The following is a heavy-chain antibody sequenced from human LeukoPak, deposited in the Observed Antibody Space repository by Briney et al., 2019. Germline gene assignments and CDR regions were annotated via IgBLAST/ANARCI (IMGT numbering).Heavy chain of an antibody. CDR1: GGSFSGYY. D-gene: IGHD4-17*01. CDR2: INHSGST. V-gene: IGHV4-34*01. J-gene: IGHJ4*02. CDR3: ARGHTTVTRHFDF. Sequence: SETLSLTCAVYGGSFSGYYWSWIRQPPGKGLEWIGEINHSGSTNYNPSLKSRVTISVDTSKNQFSLKLSSVTAADTAVYYCARGHTTVTRHFDFWGQGTLVTVSS.